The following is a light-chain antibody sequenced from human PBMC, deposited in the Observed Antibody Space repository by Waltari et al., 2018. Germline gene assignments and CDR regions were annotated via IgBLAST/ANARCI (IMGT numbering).Light chain of an antibody. V-gene: IGLV3-19*01. CDR1: SLSSYY. Sequence: SSELTQDLAVSVALGQTVRITCTGASLSSYYTSWYQQKPGQAPVLVIYGKNNRTSGIPDRFSGSSSGNTASLTSTGAQAEDEADYYCNSRDSSGNHLGVFGGGTKLTVL. CDR2: GKN. J-gene: IGLJ3*02. CDR3: NSRDSSGNHLGV.